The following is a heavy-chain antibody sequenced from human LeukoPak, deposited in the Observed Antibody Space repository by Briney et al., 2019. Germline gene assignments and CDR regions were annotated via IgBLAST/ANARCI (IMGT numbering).Heavy chain of an antibody. CDR3: ARSPTYDSSGYYLVYFDY. Sequence: SQTLSLTCPVSGASISSGSYYWSWLRQPAGKGLEWIGRIYTSGSTNYTHSLKSRVTISVDTSKNQFSLKLSSVTAADTAVYYCARSPTYDSSGYYLVYFDYWGQGTLVTVSS. CDR2: IYTSGST. J-gene: IGHJ4*02. V-gene: IGHV4-61*02. D-gene: IGHD3-22*01. CDR1: GASISSGSYY.